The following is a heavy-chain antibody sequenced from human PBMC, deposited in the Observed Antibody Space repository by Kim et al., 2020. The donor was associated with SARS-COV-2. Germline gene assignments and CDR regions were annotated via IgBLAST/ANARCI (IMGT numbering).Heavy chain of an antibody. CDR2: IYYSGST. CDR1: GGSISSYY. V-gene: IGHV4-59*01. CDR3: ARVSRLTDLDGEFISWGPFDY. Sequence: SETLSLTCTVSGGSISSYYWSWIRQPPGKGLEWIGYIYYSGSTNYNPSLKSRVTISVDTSKNQFSLKLSSVTAADTAVYYCARVSRLTDLDGEFISWGPFDYWGQGTLVTVSS. J-gene: IGHJ4*02. D-gene: IGHD3-10*01.